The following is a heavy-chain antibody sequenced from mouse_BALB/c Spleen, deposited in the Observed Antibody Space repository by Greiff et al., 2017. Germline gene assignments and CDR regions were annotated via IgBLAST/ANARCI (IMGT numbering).Heavy chain of an antibody. CDR2: ILPGSGST. Sequence: QVQLKESGAELMKPGASVKISCKATGYTFSSYWIEWVKQRPGHGLEWIGEILPGSGSTNYNEKFKGKATFTADTSSNTAYMQLSSLTSEDSAVYYCARSGFKDAMDYWGQGTSVTVSS. J-gene: IGHJ4*01. V-gene: IGHV1-9*01. CDR1: GYTFSSYW. CDR3: ARSGFKDAMDY.